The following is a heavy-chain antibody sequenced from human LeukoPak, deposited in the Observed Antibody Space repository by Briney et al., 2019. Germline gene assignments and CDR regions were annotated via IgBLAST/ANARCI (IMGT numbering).Heavy chain of an antibody. J-gene: IGHJ4*02. V-gene: IGHV1-69*04. D-gene: IGHD6-19*01. CDR2: IIPILGIA. CDR3: ARDLLAVAGTALRDY. Sequence: SVKVSCKASGGTFSSYAISWVRQAPGQGLEWMGRIIPILGIANYAQKFQGGVTITADKSTSTAYMELSSLRSEDTAVYYCARDLLAVAGTALRDYWGQGTLVTVSS. CDR1: GGTFSSYA.